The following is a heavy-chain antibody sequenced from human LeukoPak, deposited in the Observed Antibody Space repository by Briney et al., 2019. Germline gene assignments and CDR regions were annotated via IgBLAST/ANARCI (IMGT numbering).Heavy chain of an antibody. CDR2: IYTSGST. J-gene: IGHJ3*01. V-gene: IGHV4-4*07. CDR3: ARHWDYDGSPHDAFDV. CDR1: GGSISSYY. Sequence: PSETLSLTCTVSGGSISSYYWSWIRQPAGKGLEWIGRIYTSGSTNYNPSLKSRVTTSLDTSKNQVFLELTSVTAADTAVYYCARHWDYDGSPHDAFDVWGQGTMVTVSS. D-gene: IGHD3-22*01.